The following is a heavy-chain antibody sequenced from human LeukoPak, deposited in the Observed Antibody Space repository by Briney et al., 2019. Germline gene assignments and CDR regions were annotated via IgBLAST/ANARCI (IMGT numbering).Heavy chain of an antibody. CDR2: MKQDGSEK. V-gene: IGHV3-7*01. J-gene: IGHJ3*02. D-gene: IGHD1-26*01. CDR1: GFTFSSYW. Sequence: GGSLRLSCAASGFTFSSYWMGWVRQAPGRGLEWVANMKQDGSEKNYVDSVKGRFTISRDNAKNSLYLQMNSLRAEDTDVYYCARDVGASAPDAFDIWGQGTMVTVSS. CDR3: ARDVGASAPDAFDI.